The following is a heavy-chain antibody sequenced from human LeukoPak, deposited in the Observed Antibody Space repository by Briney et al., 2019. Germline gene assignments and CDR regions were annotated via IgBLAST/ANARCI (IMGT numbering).Heavy chain of an antibody. CDR2: IIPILGIA. V-gene: IGHV1-69*02. Sequence: SVKVSCKASGGTFSSYTISWVRQAPGQGLEWMGRIIPILGIANYAQKFQGRVTITADKSTSTAYMELSSLRSEDTAVYYCARSPSGSYYNFDYWGQGTQVTVSS. CDR3: ARSPSGSYYNFDY. D-gene: IGHD1-26*01. CDR1: GGTFSSYT. J-gene: IGHJ4*02.